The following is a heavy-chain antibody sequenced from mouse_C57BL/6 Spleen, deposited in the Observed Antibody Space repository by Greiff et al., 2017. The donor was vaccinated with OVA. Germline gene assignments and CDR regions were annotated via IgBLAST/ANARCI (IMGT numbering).Heavy chain of an antibody. V-gene: IGHV1-82*01. J-gene: IGHJ2*01. D-gene: IGHD5-5*01. CDR3: ARRVPTYGFLDY. Sequence: QVQLKQSGPELVKPGASVKISCKASGYAFSSSWMNWVKQRPGKGLEWIGRIYPGDGDTNYNGKFKGKATLTADKSSSTAYMPLSSLTSEDSAVYFCARRVPTYGFLDYWGQGTTLTVSS. CDR1: GYAFSSSW. CDR2: IYPGDGDT.